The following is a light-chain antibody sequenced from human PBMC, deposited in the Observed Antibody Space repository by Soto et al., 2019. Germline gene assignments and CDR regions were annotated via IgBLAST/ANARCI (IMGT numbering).Light chain of an antibody. V-gene: IGKV1-39*01. J-gene: IGKJ2*01. CDR1: QSINNY. CDR3: QQSYNSPYT. CDR2: AAT. Sequence: DIQMTQSPSSLSASLGDRVTITCRASQSINNYLNWYQQEEGKAPKLLIYAATSLQSGVPSRFSGSGSGTEFTLTLSSLQPGDFATYYCQQSYNSPYTFGLGTKLEIQ.